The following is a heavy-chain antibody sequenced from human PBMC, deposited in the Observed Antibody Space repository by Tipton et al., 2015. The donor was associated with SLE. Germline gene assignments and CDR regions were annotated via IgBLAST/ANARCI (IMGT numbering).Heavy chain of an antibody. V-gene: IGHV4-61*02. CDR3: ARHLGVIVAFEV. CDR1: GGSLSGDTYY. Sequence: TLSLTCTVSGGSLSGDTYYWSWIRQPAGEGLEWIGRIFTSGNTKYNPSLKSRVAISADTSNNQFSLELRSVTAADTAVYYCARHLGVIVAFEVWGQGTVLTVSS. D-gene: IGHD3-10*01. CDR2: IFTSGNT. J-gene: IGHJ3*01.